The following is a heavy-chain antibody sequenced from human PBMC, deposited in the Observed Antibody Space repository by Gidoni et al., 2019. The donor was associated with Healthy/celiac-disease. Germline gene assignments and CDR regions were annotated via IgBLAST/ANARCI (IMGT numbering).Heavy chain of an antibody. CDR2: INPNSGGT. J-gene: IGHJ4*02. CDR3: ARVSRLSLQQWLVPKTWYYFDY. V-gene: IGHV1-2*06. CDR1: GYTFTGYY. Sequence: QVQLVQSGAEVKKPGASVKFSCKASGYTFTGYYMHWVRQAPGQGLEWMGRINPNSGGTNYAQKFQGRVTMTRDTSISTAYMELSRLRSDDTAVYYCARVSRLSLQQWLVPKTWYYFDYWGQGTLVTVSS. D-gene: IGHD6-19*01.